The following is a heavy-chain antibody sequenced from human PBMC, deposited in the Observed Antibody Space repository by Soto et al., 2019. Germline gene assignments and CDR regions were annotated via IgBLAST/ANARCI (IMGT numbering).Heavy chain of an antibody. V-gene: IGHV1-18*01. CDR1: GYTFTSYG. J-gene: IGHJ3*02. Sequence: ASVKVSCKASGYTFTSYGISWVRQAPGQGLEWMGWISAYNGNTNYAQKLQGRVTMTTDTSTGTAYMELRSLRSDDTAVYYCARVLCGGGSCGQVAFDIWGKGTMVTVS. CDR2: ISAYNGNT. CDR3: ARVLCGGGSCGQVAFDI. D-gene: IGHD2-15*01.